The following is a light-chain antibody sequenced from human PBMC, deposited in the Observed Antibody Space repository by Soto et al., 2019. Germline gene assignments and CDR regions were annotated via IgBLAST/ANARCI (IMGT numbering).Light chain of an antibody. CDR1: QSVSY. J-gene: IGKJ1*01. Sequence: EIVLTQSPGTLSLSPGERATLSCQATQSVSYLAWYQHKPGQAPRLLIYGASSRATGIPDRFSGSGSGTDFTLTISRLEPDDFAVYYCEQYGNSPRTVGQGTKVEIK. CDR3: EQYGNSPRT. CDR2: GAS. V-gene: IGKV3-20*01.